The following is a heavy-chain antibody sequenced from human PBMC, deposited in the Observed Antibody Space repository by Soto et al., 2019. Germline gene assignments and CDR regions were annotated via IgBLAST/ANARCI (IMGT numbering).Heavy chain of an antibody. CDR1: GYSFTSYW. CDR2: IDPSDSYT. CDR3: ARRGTFMDV. V-gene: IGHV5-10-1*01. Sequence: GNSLKISCKGSGYSFTSYWITWVRQMPGKGLEWMGRIDPSDSYTNYSPSFQGHVTISADKSITTAYLQWSSLKASDTAMFYCARRGTFMDVWGQGTTVTVSS. D-gene: IGHD1-1*01. J-gene: IGHJ6*01.